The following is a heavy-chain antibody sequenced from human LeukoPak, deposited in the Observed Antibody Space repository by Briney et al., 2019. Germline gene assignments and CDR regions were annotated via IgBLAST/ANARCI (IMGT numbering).Heavy chain of an antibody. CDR2: IIPIFGTA. J-gene: IGHJ4*02. V-gene: IGHV1-69*13. Sequence: GASVKVSCKASGYTFTDYYMHWVRQAPGQGLEWMGGIIPIFGTANYAQKFQGRVTITADESTSTAYMELSSLRSEDTAVYYCARVNRLVQNYFDYWGQGTLVTVSS. CDR3: ARVNRLVQNYFDY. D-gene: IGHD6-19*01. CDR1: GYTFTDYY.